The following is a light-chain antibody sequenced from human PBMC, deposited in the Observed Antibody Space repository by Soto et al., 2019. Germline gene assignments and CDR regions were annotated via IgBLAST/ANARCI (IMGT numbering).Light chain of an antibody. Sequence: EIVLPQSPGTLSLSPGERATLSCRASQSVSSSYLAWYQQKPGQAPRLLIYGGSSRATGIPDRFSGSGSGTDFTLTISRLEPEDFAMYYCRQYGSSPRTFRQGTKLEIK. CDR2: GGS. J-gene: IGKJ1*01. V-gene: IGKV3-20*01. CDR3: RQYGSSPRT. CDR1: QSVSSSY.